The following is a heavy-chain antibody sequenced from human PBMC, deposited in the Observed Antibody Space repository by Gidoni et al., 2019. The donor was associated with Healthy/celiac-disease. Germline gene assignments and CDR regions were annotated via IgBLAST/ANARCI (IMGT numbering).Heavy chain of an antibody. V-gene: IGHV3-30*01. Sequence: QVQLVESGGGVVQPGRSLRLSCAASGFTFSSYAMHWVRQAPGKGLEWVAVISYDGSNKYYADSVKGRFTISRDNSKNTLYLQMNSLRAEDTAVYYCARGGGVVVPHDAFDIWGQGTMVTVSS. CDR1: GFTFSSYA. D-gene: IGHD3-22*01. CDR2: ISYDGSNK. CDR3: ARGGGVVVPHDAFDI. J-gene: IGHJ3*02.